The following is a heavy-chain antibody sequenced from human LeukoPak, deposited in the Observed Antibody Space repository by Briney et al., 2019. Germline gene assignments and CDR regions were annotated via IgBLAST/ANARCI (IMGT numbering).Heavy chain of an antibody. J-gene: IGHJ4*02. Sequence: PSETLSLTCTVSGGSISSYYWSWIRQPAGKGLEWIGRVYTSGNTNYNSSLQSRVNMSVDTSKNQFSLKLSSVTAADTAVYYCARENIAARPLDYWSQGTLVTVSS. D-gene: IGHD6-6*01. CDR3: ARENIAARPLDY. CDR2: VYTSGNT. CDR1: GGSISSYY. V-gene: IGHV4-4*07.